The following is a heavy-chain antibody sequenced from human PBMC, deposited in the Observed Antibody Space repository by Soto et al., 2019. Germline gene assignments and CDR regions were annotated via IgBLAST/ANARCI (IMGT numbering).Heavy chain of an antibody. CDR3: AQYCSSTSCYL. Sequence: GASVKVSCKASGYTFTGYYMHCVVQSPGQWLEWMGWINPNSGGTNYAQKFQGRVTMTRDTSISTAYMELSRLRSDDTAVYYCAQYCSSTSCYLWGQGTTVTVSS. CDR1: GYTFTGYY. D-gene: IGHD2-2*01. CDR2: INPNSGGT. V-gene: IGHV1-2*02. J-gene: IGHJ6*02.